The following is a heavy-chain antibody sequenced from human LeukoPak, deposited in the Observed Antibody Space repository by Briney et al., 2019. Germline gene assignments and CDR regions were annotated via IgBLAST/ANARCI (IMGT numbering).Heavy chain of an antibody. CDR2: INHSGST. D-gene: IGHD2-2*01. V-gene: IGHV4-34*01. CDR3: ARAPAGDYFDY. J-gene: IGHJ4*02. Sequence: ASETLSLTCAVYGGSFSGYYWSWIRQPPGKGLEWIGEINHSGSTKHNPSLKSRVTISVDTSKNQFSLKLSSVTAADTAVYFCARAPAGDYFDYWGQGTLVTVSS. CDR1: GGSFSGYY.